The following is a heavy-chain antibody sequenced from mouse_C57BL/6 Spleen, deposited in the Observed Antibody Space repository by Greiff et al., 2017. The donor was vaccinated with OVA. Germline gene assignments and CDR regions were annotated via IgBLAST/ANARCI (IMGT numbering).Heavy chain of an antibody. D-gene: IGHD4-1*01. CDR1: GYAFSRSW. Sequence: VQLQESGPELVKTGASVKISCKASGYAFSRSWMNWVKQRPGKGLEWLGRIYPGDGDTNYNGKFKGKATLTADKSSSTAYMQLSNLTSEDSAVYFCARELGPFDYWGQGTALTVYS. CDR2: IYPGDGDT. CDR3: ARELGPFDY. V-gene: IGHV1-82*01. J-gene: IGHJ2*01.